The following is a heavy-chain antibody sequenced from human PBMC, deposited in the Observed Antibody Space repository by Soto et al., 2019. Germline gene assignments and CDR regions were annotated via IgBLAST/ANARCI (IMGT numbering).Heavy chain of an antibody. CDR1: GGSISSSSYY. D-gene: IGHD4-4*01. V-gene: IGHV4-39*01. J-gene: IGHJ6*03. CDR2: IYYSGST. Sequence: SETLSLTCTVSGGSISSSSYYWGWIRQPPGKGLEWIGSIYYSGSTYYNPSLKSRVTISVDTSKNQFSLKLSSVTAADTAVYYCATTVTTIRPVGYYYYMDVWGKGTTVTVSS. CDR3: ATTVTTIRPVGYYYYMDV.